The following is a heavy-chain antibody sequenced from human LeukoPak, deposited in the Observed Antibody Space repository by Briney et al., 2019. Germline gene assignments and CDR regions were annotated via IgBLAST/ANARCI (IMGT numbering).Heavy chain of an antibody. J-gene: IGHJ4*02. CDR2: IYHSGST. CDR3: ARASYQLPFDY. V-gene: IGHV4-30-2*01. D-gene: IGHD2-2*01. Sequence: SETLSLTCTVSGGSISSGDYYWNWIRQPPGKGLEWIGYIYHSGSTYYNPSLKSRVTISVDRSKNQFSLKLSSVTAADTAVYYCARASYQLPFDYWGQGTLVTVSS. CDR1: GGSISSGDYY.